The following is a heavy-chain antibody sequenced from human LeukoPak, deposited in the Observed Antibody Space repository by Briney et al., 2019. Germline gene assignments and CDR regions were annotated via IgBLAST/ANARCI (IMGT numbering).Heavy chain of an antibody. CDR2: INPSGGST. CDR1: GYTFTSYY. D-gene: IGHD5-12*01. J-gene: IGHJ6*03. CDR3: ARERSPSPYDHQGGNYYYYMDV. V-gene: IGHV1-46*01. Sequence: GASVKVSCKASGYTFTSYYMHWVRQAPGQGLEWMGIINPSGGSTSYAQKFQGRVTMTRDTSTSTVYMELSSLRSEDTAVYYCARERSPSPYDHQGGNYYYYMDVWGKGTTVTVSS.